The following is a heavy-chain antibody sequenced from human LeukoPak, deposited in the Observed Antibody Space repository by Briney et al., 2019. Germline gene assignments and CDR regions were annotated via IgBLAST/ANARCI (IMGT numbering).Heavy chain of an antibody. CDR1: GGSISSSSYY. D-gene: IGHD4-23*01. CDR3: ARMGENGGYTTTFDY. CDR2: IYYSGST. V-gene: IGHV4-39*01. J-gene: IGHJ4*02. Sequence: PSETLFLTCTVSGGSISSSSYYWGWIRQPPGKGLEWIGSIYYSGSTYYNPSLKSRVTISVDTSKNQFSLKLSSVTAADTAVYYCARMGENGGYTTTFDYWDQGTLVTVSS.